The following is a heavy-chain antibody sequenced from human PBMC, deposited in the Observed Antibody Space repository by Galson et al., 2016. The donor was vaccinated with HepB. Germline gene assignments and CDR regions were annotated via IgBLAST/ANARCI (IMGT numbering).Heavy chain of an antibody. Sequence: SLRLSCAASGFSFSSYWMTWVRQAPGKGLEWVANIKGDGSQRYHVDSVKGRFSISRDNDKDSLYLQMDALRADDTAMYYCVREPRPGAYYYDYWGQGTLVTVSS. CDR1: GFSFSSYW. J-gene: IGHJ4*02. CDR3: VREPRPGAYYYDY. D-gene: IGHD2-2*01. CDR2: IKGDGSQR. V-gene: IGHV3-7*01.